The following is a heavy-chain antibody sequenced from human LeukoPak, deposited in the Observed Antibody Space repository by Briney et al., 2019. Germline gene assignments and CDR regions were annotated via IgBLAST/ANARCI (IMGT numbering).Heavy chain of an antibody. CDR3: ARGGSYGNYGWGARGSRVTVPPAST. CDR2: IYYSGST. CDR1: GGSISSSSYY. Sequence: ASETLSLTCTVSGGSISSSSYYWGWIRQPPGKGLEWIGSIYYSGSTYYNPSLKSRVTISVDTSKNQFSLKLSSVTAADTAVYYCARGGSYGNYGWGARGSRVTVPPASTRGQ. V-gene: IGHV4-39*07. J-gene: IGHJ3*01. D-gene: IGHD3-10*01.